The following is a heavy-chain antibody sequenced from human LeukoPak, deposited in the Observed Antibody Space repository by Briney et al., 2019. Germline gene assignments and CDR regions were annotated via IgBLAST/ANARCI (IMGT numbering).Heavy chain of an antibody. V-gene: IGHV1-18*01. J-gene: IGHJ5*02. CDR1: GYTFTGYG. D-gene: IGHD6-13*01. CDR3: ARGWDSSSLDRYNWFDP. CDR2: ISSLNGDT. Sequence: GASVKVSCKTSGYTFTGYGISWVRRAPGQGLEWMAWISSLNGDTKYAQKFQGRVTVTTDRSTSTAYMELRSLRSDDTAVYSCARGWDSSSLDRYNWFDPWGQGTLVTVSS.